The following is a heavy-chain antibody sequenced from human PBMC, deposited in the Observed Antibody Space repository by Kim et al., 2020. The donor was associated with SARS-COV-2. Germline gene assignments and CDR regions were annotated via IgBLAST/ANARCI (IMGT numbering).Heavy chain of an antibody. J-gene: IGHJ4*02. Sequence: RFTISRDNSKNTLYLQMNSLRAEDTAVYYCAKVGTYYYDSSGPRAWDFDYWGQGTLVTVSS. D-gene: IGHD3-22*01. V-gene: IGHV3-23*01. CDR3: AKVGTYYYDSSGPRAWDFDY.